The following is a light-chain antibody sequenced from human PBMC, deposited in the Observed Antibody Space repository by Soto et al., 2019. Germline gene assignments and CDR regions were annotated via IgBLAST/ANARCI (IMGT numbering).Light chain of an antibody. CDR2: DVS. V-gene: IGLV2-14*01. J-gene: IGLJ3*02. CDR1: SSDVGGYIY. Sequence: QSALTQPASVSGSPGQSITISCTGTSSDVGGYIYVSWYQQHPGKAPKFMIYDVSNRPSGVSNRFSGSKSGNTASLTISGLQAEDEADYYCSSYTSSSTPWVFGGGTKVTVL. CDR3: SSYTSSSTPWV.